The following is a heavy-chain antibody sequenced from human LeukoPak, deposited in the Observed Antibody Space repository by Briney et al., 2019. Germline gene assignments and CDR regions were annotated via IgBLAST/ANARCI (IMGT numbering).Heavy chain of an antibody. CDR1: GYSISSGYY. CDR2: IYHSGST. J-gene: IGHJ6*03. D-gene: IGHD2-2*02. Sequence: SETLSLTCAVSGYSISSGYYWGWIRQPPGKGLEWIGGIYHSGSTSYNPSLKSRVTISVDTSKNQFSLKLSSVTAADTAVYYCARVRGEYCSSTSCYRDYYYYMDVWGKGTTVTVSS. CDR3: ARVRGEYCSSTSCYRDYYYYMDV. V-gene: IGHV4-38-2*01.